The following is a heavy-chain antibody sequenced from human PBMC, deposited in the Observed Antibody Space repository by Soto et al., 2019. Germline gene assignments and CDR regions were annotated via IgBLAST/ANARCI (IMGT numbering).Heavy chain of an antibody. CDR2: VSSTSGYI. J-gene: IGHJ4*02. V-gene: IGHV3-21*01. Sequence: GSLRLSCAVFGFTFSNYKMSWVRQAPGKGLEWVSSVSSTSGYIYYGDSVKGRFTISRDNAKNSLYLQMNSLRAEDTAVYYCARANVDTSVVNEYYFDYWGQGTLVTVS. D-gene: IGHD5-18*01. CDR3: ARANVDTSVVNEYYFDY. CDR1: GFTFSNYK.